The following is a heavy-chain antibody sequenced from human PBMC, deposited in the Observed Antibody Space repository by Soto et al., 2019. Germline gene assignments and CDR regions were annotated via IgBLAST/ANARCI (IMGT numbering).Heavy chain of an antibody. CDR3: AKEQTLMATIEEYYFDY. J-gene: IGHJ4*02. D-gene: IGHD5-12*01. Sequence: GGSLRLSCAASGFTLDDYTMHWVRQAPGKGLEWVSLLTWNGGSTSYADSVKGRFTISRDNSKNSLYLQMDSLRAEDTALYYCAKEQTLMATIEEYYFDYWGQGTLVTVSS. V-gene: IGHV3-43D*04. CDR1: GFTLDDYT. CDR2: LTWNGGST.